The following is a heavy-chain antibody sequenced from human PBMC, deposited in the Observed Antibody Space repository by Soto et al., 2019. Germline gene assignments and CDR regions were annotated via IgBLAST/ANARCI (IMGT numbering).Heavy chain of an antibody. J-gene: IGHJ4*02. V-gene: IGHV4-59*01. Sequence: PSETLSLTCTVSGGSISSYYWSWIRQPPGKGLEWIGYIYYSGSTNYNPSIKSRVTISVDTSKNQFYLKLSSVTAADTAVYYCASRGYSGYGFDYWGQGTLVTVSS. CDR1: GGSISSYY. CDR3: ASRGYSGYGFDY. D-gene: IGHD5-12*01. CDR2: IYYSGST.